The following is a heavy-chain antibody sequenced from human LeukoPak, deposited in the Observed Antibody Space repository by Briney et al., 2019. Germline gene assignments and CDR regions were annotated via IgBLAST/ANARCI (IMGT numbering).Heavy chain of an antibody. D-gene: IGHD6-13*01. CDR1: GGSISSTTYF. Sequence: PSETLSLTCTVSGGSISSTTYFWGWIRQPPGKGLEWIGSIYYSGSPYYNPSLKSRVTISVDTSKNQLSLRLSSGTAADTAVYYCARRWSWYVDYSGQGTLVTVSS. CDR3: ARRWSWYVDY. V-gene: IGHV4-39*01. J-gene: IGHJ4*02. CDR2: IYYSGSP.